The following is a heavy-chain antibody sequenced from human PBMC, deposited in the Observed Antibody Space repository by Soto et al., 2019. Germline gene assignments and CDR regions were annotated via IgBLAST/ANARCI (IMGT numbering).Heavy chain of an antibody. CDR2: INPSGGST. D-gene: IGHD2-2*01. CDR1: GYAFTSYY. V-gene: IGHV1-46*01. CDR3: ASYCSSTSCYSHDAFDI. J-gene: IGHJ3*02. Sequence: ASVKVYCKASGYAFTSYYMHWVRQAPGQGLEWMGIINPSGGSTSYAQKFQGRVTMTRDTSTSTVYMELSSLRSEDTAVYYCASYCSSTSCYSHDAFDIWGQGTMVTVSS.